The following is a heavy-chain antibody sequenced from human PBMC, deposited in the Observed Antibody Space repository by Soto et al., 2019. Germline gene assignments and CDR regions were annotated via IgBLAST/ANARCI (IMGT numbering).Heavy chain of an antibody. CDR3: ARGDDYIWGSNYYFDY. CDR2: IIPILGIA. CDR1: GGTFSSYT. D-gene: IGHD3-16*01. J-gene: IGHJ4*02. V-gene: IGHV1-69*02. Sequence: QVPLVQSGAEVKKPGSSVKVSCKASGGTFSSYTISWVRQAPGQGLEWMGRIIPILGIANYAQKFQGRVTITADKSTSTAYMELSSLRSEDTAVYYCARGDDYIWGSNYYFDYWGQGTLVTVSS.